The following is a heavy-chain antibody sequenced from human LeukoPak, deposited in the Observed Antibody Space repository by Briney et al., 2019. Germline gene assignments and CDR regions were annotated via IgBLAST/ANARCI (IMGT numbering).Heavy chain of an antibody. Sequence: GGSLRLSCAASGLTVSSNYMSWVRQAPGKGLEWVSVIYSGGRTYNADSVKGRFTISRDNSKNTLYLQMNSLRAEDTAVYYCARVIVAFDYWGQGTLVTASS. CDR2: IYSGGRT. CDR3: ARVIVAFDY. CDR1: GLTVSSNY. J-gene: IGHJ4*02. V-gene: IGHV3-53*01. D-gene: IGHD5-12*01.